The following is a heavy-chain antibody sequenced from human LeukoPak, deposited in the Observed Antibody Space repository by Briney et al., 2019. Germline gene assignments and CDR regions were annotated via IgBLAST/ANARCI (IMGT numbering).Heavy chain of an antibody. D-gene: IGHD3-9*01. Sequence: PGGSLRLSCAASGFTFSSYAMSWVRQAPGKGLEWVSAITGGGGSTYYADSVKGRFTISRDNSKNTLYLQMNSLRAEDTAVYYCARSIGLTGGGVDVWGQGTTVTVSS. CDR2: ITGGGGST. CDR3: ARSIGLTGGGVDV. CDR1: GFTFSSYA. J-gene: IGHJ6*02. V-gene: IGHV3-23*01.